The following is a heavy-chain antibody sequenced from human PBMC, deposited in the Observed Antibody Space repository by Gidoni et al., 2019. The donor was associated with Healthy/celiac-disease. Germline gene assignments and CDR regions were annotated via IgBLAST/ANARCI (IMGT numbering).Heavy chain of an antibody. CDR1: GFTFSSYA. CDR3: ARVPAAIRCFDY. V-gene: IGHV3-30*01. Sequence: QVQLVESGGGVVQPGRSLRLSCAASGFTFSSYAMHWVRQAPGKGLEWVAVISYDGSNKYYADSVKGRFTISRDNSKNTLYLQMNSLRAEDTAVYYCARVPAAIRCFDYWGQGTLVTVSS. CDR2: ISYDGSNK. J-gene: IGHJ4*02. D-gene: IGHD2-2*02.